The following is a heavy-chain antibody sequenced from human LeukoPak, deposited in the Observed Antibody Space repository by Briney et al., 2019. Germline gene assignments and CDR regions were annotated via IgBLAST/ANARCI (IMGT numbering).Heavy chain of an antibody. J-gene: IGHJ4*02. D-gene: IGHD3-10*01. CDR1: GGSISSSSYY. CDR3: ASIHHITH. V-gene: IGHV4-39*01. CDR2: IYYSGST. Sequence: SETLSLTCTVSGGSISSSSYYWGWIRQPPGKGLEWIGSIYYSGSTYYNPSLKSRVTISVDTSRNQFSLKLGSVTAADTAVYYCASIHHITHWGQGTLVTVSS.